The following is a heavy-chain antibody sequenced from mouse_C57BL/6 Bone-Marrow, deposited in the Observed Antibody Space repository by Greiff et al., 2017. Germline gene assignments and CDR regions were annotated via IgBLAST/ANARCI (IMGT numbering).Heavy chain of an antibody. CDR3: ARSEYYDDFAD. CDR2: IYPGIGST. D-gene: IGHD2-4*01. J-gene: IGHJ3*01. CDR1: GYTFTSYW. Sequence: VKLQQPGAELVKPGDSVKMSCKASGYTFTSYWITWVKQRPGKGLGWSGDIYPGIGSTNYNEKFKSKATLTVDKSSSTAYMQLSSLTYEDAAVYYCARSEYYDDFADWGQGTLVTVSA. V-gene: IGHV1-55*01.